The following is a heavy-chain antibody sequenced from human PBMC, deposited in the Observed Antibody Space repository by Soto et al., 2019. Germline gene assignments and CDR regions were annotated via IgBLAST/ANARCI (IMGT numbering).Heavy chain of an antibody. CDR1: GYTFTSYA. J-gene: IGHJ4*02. CDR3: ARIIGNCFDY. CDR2: INPNSGGT. Sequence: ASVKVSCKASGYTFTSYAMNWVRQAPGQGLEWMGWINPNSGGTNYAQKFQGWVTMTRDTSISTAYMELSRLRSDDTAVYYCARIIGNCFDYWGQGTLVTVSS. D-gene: IGHD3-16*02. V-gene: IGHV1-2*04.